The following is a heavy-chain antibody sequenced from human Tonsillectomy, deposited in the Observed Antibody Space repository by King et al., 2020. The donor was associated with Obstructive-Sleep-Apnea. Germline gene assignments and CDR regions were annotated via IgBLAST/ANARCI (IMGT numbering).Heavy chain of an antibody. Sequence: VQLQQWGAGLLKPSETLSLTCAVYGGSFSGYYWSWIRQPPGKGLEWIGEINHSGSTNYNPSLKSRVTISVDTSKNQFSLKLSSVTAADTAVYYCARGTSPSRLVYYYYGMDVWGQGTTVTVSS. D-gene: IGHD2-2*01. CDR1: GGSFSGYY. CDR2: INHSGST. V-gene: IGHV4-34*01. CDR3: ARGTSPSRLVYYYYGMDV. J-gene: IGHJ6*02.